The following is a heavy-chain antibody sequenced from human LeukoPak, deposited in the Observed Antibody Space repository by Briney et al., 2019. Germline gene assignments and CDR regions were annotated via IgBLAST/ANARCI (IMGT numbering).Heavy chain of an antibody. CDR2: IYHSGST. Sequence: WGWLGQXXXKGXXWVVYIYHSGSTYYNPSLKSRLTISVDSSKNQSSLKLSSVTAADTAVYYCARGSASYYHYYYGMDVWGQGTTVTVSS. CDR3: ARGSASYYHYYYGMDV. V-gene: IGHV4-30-2*01. J-gene: IGHJ6*02.